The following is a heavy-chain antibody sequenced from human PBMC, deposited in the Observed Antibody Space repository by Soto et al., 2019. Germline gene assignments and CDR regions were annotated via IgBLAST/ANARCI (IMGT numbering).Heavy chain of an antibody. J-gene: IGHJ4*02. V-gene: IGHV3-23*01. CDR3: AEDACGTECFSHVDY. D-gene: IGHD2-21*01. CDR1: GFIFSTSA. Sequence: EVQLLESGGGLVQPGGSLRLSCAASGFIFSTSAMNWVRQAPGKGLEWVSSISVSGGRIYYADSVKGRFTISRDKSKNTLYLQMNSQRAEDTAVYYCAEDACGTECFSHVDYWGQGALVTVSS. CDR2: ISVSGGRI.